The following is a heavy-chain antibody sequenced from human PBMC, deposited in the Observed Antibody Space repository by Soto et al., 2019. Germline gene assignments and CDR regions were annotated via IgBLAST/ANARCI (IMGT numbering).Heavy chain of an antibody. CDR3: ARIESTVTGPYGMGV. J-gene: IGHJ6*02. D-gene: IGHD4-4*01. CDR1: GFTFSSYS. CDR2: ISSSSSTI. Sequence: EVQLVESGGGLVQPGGSLRLSCAASGFTFSSYSMNWVRQAPGKGLEWVSYISSSSSTIYYADSVKGRFTISRDNAKNSLYLQMNSLRDEDTAVYYCARIESTVTGPYGMGVWGQGTTVTVSS. V-gene: IGHV3-48*02.